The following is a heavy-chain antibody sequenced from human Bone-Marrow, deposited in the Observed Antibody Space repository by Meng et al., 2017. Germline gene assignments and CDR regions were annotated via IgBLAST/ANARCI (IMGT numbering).Heavy chain of an antibody. D-gene: IGHD3-22*01. Sequence: GGSLRLSCAASGFTFSSYAMHWVRQAPGKGLEWVAVISYDGSNKYYADSVKGRFTISRDNSKNTLYLQMNSLRVEDTATYFCANDESSYDSNGPIDYWGQGTLVTVSS. CDR2: ISYDGSNK. CDR3: ANDESSYDSNGPIDY. J-gene: IGHJ4*02. V-gene: IGHV3-30*04. CDR1: GFTFSSYA.